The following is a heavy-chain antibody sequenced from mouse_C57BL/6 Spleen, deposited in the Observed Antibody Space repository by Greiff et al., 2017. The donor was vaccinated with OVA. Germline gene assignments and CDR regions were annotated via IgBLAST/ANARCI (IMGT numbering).Heavy chain of an antibody. V-gene: IGHV1-55*01. CDR3: ARGGNLYYGSSLGY. CDR2: IYPGSGRT. J-gene: IGHJ2*01. D-gene: IGHD1-1*01. CDR1: GYTFTSYW. Sequence: QVQLQQPGAELVKPGASVKMSCKASGYTFTSYWITWVKQRPGQGLEWIGDIYPGSGRTNYNEKFKSKATLTVDTSSSTAYMQLSSLTSEDSAVYERARGGNLYYGSSLGYWGKGTTLTVPS.